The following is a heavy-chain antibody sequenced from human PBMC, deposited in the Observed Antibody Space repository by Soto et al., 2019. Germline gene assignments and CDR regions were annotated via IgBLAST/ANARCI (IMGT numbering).Heavy chain of an antibody. V-gene: IGHV3-21*04. CDR2: ISSSSSYI. CDR1: GFPFSSYS. D-gene: IGHD2-2*01. CDR3: ARDYCSGTTCYEFDY. J-gene: IGHJ4*02. Sequence: GGSLSLSCAASGFPFSSYSMNWVRQAPGKGLEWVSSISSSSSYIYYADSVKGQVTISADKSINTAYLQWSSLKASDTAMYYCARDYCSGTTCYEFDYWGQGTQVTVSS.